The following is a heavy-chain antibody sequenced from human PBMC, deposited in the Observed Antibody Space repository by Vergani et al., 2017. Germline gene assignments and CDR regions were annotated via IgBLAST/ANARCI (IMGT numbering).Heavy chain of an antibody. CDR2: IIPIFGTA. D-gene: IGHD3-3*01. CDR3: ASGDFWSGYPRYYYYYMDV. Sequence: QVQLVQSGAEVKKPGSSVKVSCKASGGTFSSYAISWVRQAPGQGLEWMGGIIPIFGTANYAQKFQGRVTITADESTSTAYMELSSLRSEDTAVYYWASGDFWSGYPRYYYYYMDVWGKGTTVTVSS. CDR1: GGTFSSYA. V-gene: IGHV1-69*01. J-gene: IGHJ6*03.